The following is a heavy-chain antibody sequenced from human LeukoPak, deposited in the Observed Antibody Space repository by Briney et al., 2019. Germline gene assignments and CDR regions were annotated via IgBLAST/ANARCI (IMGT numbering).Heavy chain of an antibody. D-gene: IGHD3-10*01. CDR3: ARLTVPATPPLLWFGELQQKYYYYYGMDV. Sequence: GGSLRLSCAASGFTFSSYSMNWVRQAPGKGLEWVANIKQDGSEKYYVDSVKGRFTISRDNAKNSLYLQMNSLRAEDTAVYYCARLTVPATPPLLWFGELQQKYYYYYGMDVWGQGTTVTVSS. CDR1: GFTFSSYS. V-gene: IGHV3-7*01. CDR2: IKQDGSEK. J-gene: IGHJ6*02.